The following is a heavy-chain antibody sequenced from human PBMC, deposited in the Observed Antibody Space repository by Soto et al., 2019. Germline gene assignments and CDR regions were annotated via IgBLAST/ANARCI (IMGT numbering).Heavy chain of an antibody. J-gene: IGHJ5*01. CDR3: INSSGHSRADS. CDR2: FYESGPT. Sequence: PSETLSLTCDVSPYRGAAGQYWGWIRQPPGKGLERLGCFYESGPTDYRRSRNSRLAISVDISQNQVSLSLTSVTAADTARYSCINSSGHSRADSWGRGILVTACS. D-gene: IGHD3-10*01. V-gene: IGHV4-38-2*01. CDR1: PYRGAAGQY.